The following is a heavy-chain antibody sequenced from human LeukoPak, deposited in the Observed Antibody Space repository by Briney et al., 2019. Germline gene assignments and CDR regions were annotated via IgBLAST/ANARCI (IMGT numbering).Heavy chain of an antibody. D-gene: IGHD4-17*01. V-gene: IGHV1-18*04. CDR2: ISAYNGNT. CDR1: VYTVTSYC. J-gene: IGHJ5*02. Sequence: ASVNVSCKASVYTVTSYCISWVRQAPGQGREWMGWISAYNGNTNYAQNLQGRVTMTTDTSTSIAYMELRRLRSDETAVYYCARGGDYNWFAPWGQGTLVTVSS. CDR3: ARGGDYNWFAP.